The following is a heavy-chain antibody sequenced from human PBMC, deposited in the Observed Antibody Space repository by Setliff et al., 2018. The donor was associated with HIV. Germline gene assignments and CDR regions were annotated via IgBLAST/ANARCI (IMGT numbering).Heavy chain of an antibody. CDR1: GYTFTNFG. CDR3: ARTPRIMVTLKGEYYYYYMDV. J-gene: IGHJ6*03. CDR2: ISVYNGKI. D-gene: IGHD2-8*01. V-gene: IGHV1-18*01. Sequence: ASVKVSCKASGYTFTNFGISWVRQAPGQGLEWMGWISVYNGKIDYAQKFQGRVTMTTETSTSTANMFLRSLRYDDTAVYYCARTPRIMVTLKGEYYYYYMDVWGKGTTGTVSS.